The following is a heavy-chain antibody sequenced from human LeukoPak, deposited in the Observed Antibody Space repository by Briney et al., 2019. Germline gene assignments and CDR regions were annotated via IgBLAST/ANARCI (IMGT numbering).Heavy chain of an antibody. D-gene: IGHD2-2*01. CDR1: GGSFSGYY. Sequence: PSETLSLTCAVYGGSFSGYYWSWIRQPPGKGLEWIGAINHSGSTNYNPSLKSRVTISVDTSKNQFSLKLSSVTAADTAVYYCARPKPHYCSSTSCYPYFDYWGQGTLVTVSS. CDR2: INHSGST. CDR3: ARPKPHYCSSTSCYPYFDY. J-gene: IGHJ4*02. V-gene: IGHV4-34*01.